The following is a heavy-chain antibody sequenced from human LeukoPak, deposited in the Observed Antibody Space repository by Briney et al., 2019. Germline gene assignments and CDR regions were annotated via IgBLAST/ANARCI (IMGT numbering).Heavy chain of an antibody. CDR3: ARDPSGYFNY. CDR1: GGSVSSGSYY. Sequence: SETLSLTCTVSGGSVSSGSYYWSWIRQPPGKGLEWIGYIYDSGSTNYNPSLKSRVTISVDTSKSQFSLKLSSVTAADTAVYYCARDPSGYFNYWGQGTLVTVSS. J-gene: IGHJ4*02. D-gene: IGHD3-22*01. V-gene: IGHV4-61*01. CDR2: IYDSGST.